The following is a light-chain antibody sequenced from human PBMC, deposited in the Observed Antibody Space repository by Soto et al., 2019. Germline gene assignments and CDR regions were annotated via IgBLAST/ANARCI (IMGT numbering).Light chain of an antibody. CDR1: QSISRP. V-gene: IGKV1-5*03. CDR3: LQYQSYWT. Sequence: DIQMTQSPSTLSASVGDRVSITCRASQSISRPVAWYQQKPGKAPNLLIYQASNLETGVPSRFTGSGSGTEFSLTISSLQPDDVATYYCLQYQSYWTFGQGTKVEVK. J-gene: IGKJ1*01. CDR2: QAS.